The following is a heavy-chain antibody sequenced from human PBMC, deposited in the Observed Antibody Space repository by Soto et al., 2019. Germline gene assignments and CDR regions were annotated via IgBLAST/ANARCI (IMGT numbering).Heavy chain of an antibody. J-gene: IGHJ4*02. CDR1: GYTFTSYG. V-gene: IGHV1-18*01. Sequence: GASVKVSCKASGYTFTSYGISWVRQAPGQGLEWMGWISAYNGNTKYSQKFQGRVTITRDTSASTAYMELSSLRSEDTAVYYCARDQRYLAAAGTKAPFDYWGQGTLVTVSS. CDR3: ARDQRYLAAAGTKAPFDY. CDR2: ISAYNGNT. D-gene: IGHD6-13*01.